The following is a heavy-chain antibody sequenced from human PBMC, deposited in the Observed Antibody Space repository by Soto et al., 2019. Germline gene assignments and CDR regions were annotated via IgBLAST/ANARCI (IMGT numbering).Heavy chain of an antibody. J-gene: IGHJ3*01. Sequence: SETLSLTCTVSSGYISSYDWSWTPPPPGKGLEWIGYIYYSGSTNYNPSLKSRVTISVDTSKNQFSLKLSSVTAADTAVYYCARLAYDANGFNVYGDDAFDLWGQGTMVT. CDR1: SGYISSYD. V-gene: IGHV4-59*08. CDR2: IYYSGST. CDR3: ARLAYDANGFNVYGDDAFDL. D-gene: IGHD3-22*01.